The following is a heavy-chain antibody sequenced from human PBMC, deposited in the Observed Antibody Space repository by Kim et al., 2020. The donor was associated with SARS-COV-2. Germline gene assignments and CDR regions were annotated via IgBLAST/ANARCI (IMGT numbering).Heavy chain of an antibody. J-gene: IGHJ4*02. D-gene: IGHD3-9*01. CDR2: ISSSSSTI. V-gene: IGHV3-48*02. Sequence: GGSLRLSCAASGFTFSSYSMNWVRQAPGKGLEWVSYISSSSSTIYYADSVKGRFTISRDNAKNSLYLQMNSLRDEDTAVYYCARGPSKNYDILTEPPYYFDYWGQGTLVTVSS. CDR1: GFTFSSYS. CDR3: ARGPSKNYDILTEPPYYFDY.